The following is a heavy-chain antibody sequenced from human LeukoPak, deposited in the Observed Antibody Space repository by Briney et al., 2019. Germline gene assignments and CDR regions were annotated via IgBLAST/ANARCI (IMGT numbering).Heavy chain of an antibody. V-gene: IGHV3-7*01. Sequence: GGSLRLSCAASGFTFSSYWMSWVRQAPGKGLEWVANIKQDGSEKYYADSVKGRFTISRDNSKNTLYLQMNSLRAEDTAVYYCAKESGYYYQDWGQGTLVTVSS. CDR1: GFTFSSYW. J-gene: IGHJ1*01. CDR3: AKESGYYYQD. CDR2: IKQDGSEK. D-gene: IGHD3-10*01.